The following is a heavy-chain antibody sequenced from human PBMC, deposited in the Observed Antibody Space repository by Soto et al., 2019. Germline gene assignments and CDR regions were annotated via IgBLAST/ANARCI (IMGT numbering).Heavy chain of an antibody. CDR3: VRGRSYSVYDI. D-gene: IGHD5-12*01. V-gene: IGHV4-4*07. Sequence: SETLSLTCTVSGGSISGHSWIWIRQPAGRGLEWIGHIYPSGSTSYNPSLRSRVPMPLDPPNTQIFLSLPSVTAADTAVFYCVRGRSYSVYDIWGQGTLVTVSS. J-gene: IGHJ4*02. CDR1: GGSISGHS. CDR2: IYPSGST.